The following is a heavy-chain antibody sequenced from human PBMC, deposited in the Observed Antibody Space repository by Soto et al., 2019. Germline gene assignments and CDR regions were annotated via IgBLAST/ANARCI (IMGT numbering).Heavy chain of an antibody. V-gene: IGHV1-18*04. CDR1: GYTFTSYG. D-gene: IGHD2-15*01. J-gene: IGHJ6*02. Sequence: ASVKVSCKASGYTFTSYGISWVRQAPVQGLEWMGWISAYNGNTNYAQKLQGRVTMTTDTSPSTAYMELRSLRSDDTAVYYCARHCSGGSCFPYYYYYGMDVWGQGTTVNVSS. CDR3: ARHCSGGSCFPYYYYYGMDV. CDR2: ISAYNGNT.